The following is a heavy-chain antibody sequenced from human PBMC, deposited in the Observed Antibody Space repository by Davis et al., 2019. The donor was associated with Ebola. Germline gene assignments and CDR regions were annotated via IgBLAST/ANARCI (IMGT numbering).Heavy chain of an antibody. V-gene: IGHV1-2*04. CDR1: GYTFTGYY. Sequence: ASVKVSCKASGYTFTGYYMHWVRQAPGQGLEWMGWINPNSGGTNYAQKFQGWVTMTRDTSISTAYMELSRLRSDDTAVYYCARERRDRGYCSGGSCYSHYYYYYGMDVWGQGTTVTVSS. CDR3: ARERRDRGYCSGGSCYSHYYYYYGMDV. CDR2: INPNSGGT. D-gene: IGHD2-15*01. J-gene: IGHJ6*02.